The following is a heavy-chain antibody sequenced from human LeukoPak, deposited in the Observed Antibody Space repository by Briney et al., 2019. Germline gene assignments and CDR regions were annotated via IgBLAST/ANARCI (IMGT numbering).Heavy chain of an antibody. CDR2: ISSSGGTI. J-gene: IGHJ5*02. CDR1: GFTFSDYY. V-gene: IGHV3-11*04. D-gene: IGHD1-26*01. CDR3: ASGPPGYYFSS. Sequence: PGGSLRLSCTASGFTFSDYYMTWIRQASGQGPEWISYISSSGGTIFYAESVKGRFTISRDNAKNSVYLQMNSLRAEDTALYYCASGPPGYYFSSWGQGTLVTVSS.